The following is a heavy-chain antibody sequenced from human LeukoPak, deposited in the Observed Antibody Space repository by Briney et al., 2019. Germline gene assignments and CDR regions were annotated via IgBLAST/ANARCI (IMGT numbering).Heavy chain of an antibody. CDR1: GSISSYY. CDR3: ARHSNYGSGSYYRYWFDP. V-gene: IGHV4-4*07. J-gene: IGHJ5*02. D-gene: IGHD3-10*01. Sequence: SETLSLTCTVSGSISSYYWSWIRQPAGKGLEWIGRIYASGSTNYNPSLKSRVTMSVDTSKNQLSLKLTSVTAADTAVYYCARHSNYGSGSYYRYWFDPWGQGTLVTVSS. CDR2: IYASGST.